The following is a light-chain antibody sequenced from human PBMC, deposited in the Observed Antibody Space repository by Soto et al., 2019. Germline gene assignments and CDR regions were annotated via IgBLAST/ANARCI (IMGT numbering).Light chain of an antibody. Sequence: QSVLTQPPSASGTPGQRVTISCSGSSSNIGSNIVNWYRQLPGTAPKLLIYNNVHRASGVPDRFSGSKSGASGSLAISGLQFEDEADYYCSAWDGSLNGLLFGGGTKLTVL. V-gene: IGLV1-44*01. CDR1: SSNIGSNI. CDR2: NNV. J-gene: IGLJ3*02. CDR3: SAWDGSLNGLL.